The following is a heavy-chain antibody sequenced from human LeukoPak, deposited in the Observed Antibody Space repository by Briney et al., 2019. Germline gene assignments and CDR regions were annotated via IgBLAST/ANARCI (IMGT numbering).Heavy chain of an antibody. D-gene: IGHD4-17*01. CDR1: EFTFSTYW. V-gene: IGHV3-23*01. CDR3: AKDRFGDYSFDY. J-gene: IGHJ4*02. Sequence: GGSLRLSCAASEFTFSTYWMTWVRQAPGKGLEWVSSISGSGSDTYYADSVKGRFTISRDNAKSTLYLQMNSLRAEDTAVYYCAKDRFGDYSFDYWGQGILVTVSS. CDR2: ISGSGSDT.